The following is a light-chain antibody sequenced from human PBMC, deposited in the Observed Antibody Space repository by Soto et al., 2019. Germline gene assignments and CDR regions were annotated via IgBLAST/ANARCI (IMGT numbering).Light chain of an antibody. V-gene: IGLV2-14*01. CDR1: SSDVGGYNY. Sequence: QSALTQPASVSGSPGQSITISCTGTSSDVGGYNYVSWYQQHPGKAPKLMIYDVSNRPSGVSNRFSGSKSGNTASLTISGLQAEDEADYYCSSYTSSSTIFGPGTKLPVL. CDR3: SSYTSSSTI. CDR2: DVS. J-gene: IGLJ1*01.